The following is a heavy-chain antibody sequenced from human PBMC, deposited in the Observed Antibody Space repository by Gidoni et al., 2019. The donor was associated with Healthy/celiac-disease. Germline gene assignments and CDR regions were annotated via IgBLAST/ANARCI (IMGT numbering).Heavy chain of an antibody. J-gene: IGHJ4*02. CDR3: ARYSSSWYYFDY. V-gene: IGHV4-61*01. Sequence: QVQLQASGPGLVKPSETLSLTCTVSGGSVSSGSYYWSWIRQPPGKGLEWIGYIYYSGSTNYNPSLKSRVTISVDTSKNQFSLKLSSVTAADTAVYYCARYSSSWYYFDYWGQGTLVTVSS. CDR2: IYYSGST. D-gene: IGHD6-13*01. CDR1: GGSVSSGSYY.